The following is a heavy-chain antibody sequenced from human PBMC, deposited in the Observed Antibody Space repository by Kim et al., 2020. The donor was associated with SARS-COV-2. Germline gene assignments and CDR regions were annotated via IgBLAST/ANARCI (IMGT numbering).Heavy chain of an antibody. CDR3: AKVETYYYDSSGYYEADY. D-gene: IGHD3-22*01. V-gene: IGHV3-23*01. Sequence: GGSLRLSCAASGFTFSSYAMSWVRQAPGKGLEWVSAISGSGGSTYYADSVKGRFTISRDNSKNTLYLQMNSLRAEDTAVYYCAKVETYYYDSSGYYEADYWGQGTLVTVSS. J-gene: IGHJ4*02. CDR1: GFTFSSYA. CDR2: ISGSGGST.